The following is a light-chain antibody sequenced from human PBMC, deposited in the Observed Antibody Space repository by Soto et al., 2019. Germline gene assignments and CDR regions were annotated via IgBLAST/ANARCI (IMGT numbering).Light chain of an antibody. V-gene: IGKV3-15*01. CDR2: SAS. CDR1: QSVGTN. Sequence: IVMTQSPATLSVSPGESATLSCRASQSVGTNLAWYQQTPGQAPRVLIHSASTRATGIPARFSGSGYDTEFTLTISGLQSEDFAIYYCQQYNNWPPYSFGQGTKLENK. CDR3: QQYNNWPPYS. J-gene: IGKJ2*01.